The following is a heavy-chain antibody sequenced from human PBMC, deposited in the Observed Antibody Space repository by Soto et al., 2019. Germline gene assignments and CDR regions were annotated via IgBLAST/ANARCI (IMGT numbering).Heavy chain of an antibody. CDR1: GFTFSSYG. D-gene: IGHD6-13*01. J-gene: IGHJ6*02. CDR3: AKDSSSHVLYYYYGMDV. CDR2: ISYDGSNK. Sequence: SLRLSCAASGFTFSSYGMHWVRQAPGKGLEWVAVISYDGSNKYYADSVKGRFTISRDNSKNTLYLQMNSLRAEDTAVYYCAKDSSSHVLYYYYGMDVWGQGTTVTVSS. V-gene: IGHV3-30*18.